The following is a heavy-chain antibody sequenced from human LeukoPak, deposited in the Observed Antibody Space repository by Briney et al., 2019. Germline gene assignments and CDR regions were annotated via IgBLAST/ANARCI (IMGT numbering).Heavy chain of an antibody. V-gene: IGHV3-53*01. J-gene: IGHJ3*02. CDR3: ARVEVTTSSDVFDI. CDR2: IFSGGRI. D-gene: IGHD4-17*01. Sequence: PGGSLRLSCAASGFTVSSNYMSWVRQAPGKGLEWISIIFSGGRIDYADSVKGRFTISRDNSENTLYLQMNSLRAEDTALYYCARVEVTTSSDVFDIWGQGTMVTVSS. CDR1: GFTVSSNY.